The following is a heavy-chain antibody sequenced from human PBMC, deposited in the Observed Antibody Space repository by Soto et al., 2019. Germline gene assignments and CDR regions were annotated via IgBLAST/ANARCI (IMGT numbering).Heavy chain of an antibody. D-gene: IGHD3-22*01. V-gene: IGHV1-69*13. CDR3: ARSRYYYDSSGYLIIDY. Sequence: SVKVSCKASGGTFSSYAISWVRQAPGQGLEWMGGIIPIFGTANYAQKFQGRVTITADESTSTAYMELSSLRSEDTAVYYCARSRYYYDSSGYLIIDYWGQGTLVTVSS. CDR1: GGTFSSYA. CDR2: IIPIFGTA. J-gene: IGHJ4*02.